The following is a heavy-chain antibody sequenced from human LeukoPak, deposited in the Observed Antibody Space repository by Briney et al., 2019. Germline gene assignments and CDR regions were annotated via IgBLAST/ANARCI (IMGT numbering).Heavy chain of an antibody. CDR3: ARDQEGFDY. CDR1: GYTFTSNY. J-gene: IGHJ4*02. V-gene: IGHV1-46*01. CDR2: IYPRDVST. Sequence: ASVKVSCKGSGYTFTSNYIHWVRQAPGQGLEWMGMIYPRDVSTSYAQQFQGRVTVTRDTSTSTVHMELGGLRSEDTAVYYCARDQEGFDYWGQGTLVTVSS.